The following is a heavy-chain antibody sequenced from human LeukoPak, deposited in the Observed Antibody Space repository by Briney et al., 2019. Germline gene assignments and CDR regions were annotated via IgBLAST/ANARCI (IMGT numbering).Heavy chain of an antibody. CDR3: AKHYDSSGYYYDY. D-gene: IGHD3-22*01. CDR2: ISGSGGST. J-gene: IGHJ4*02. V-gene: IGHV3-23*01. CDR1: GFTFSSYA. Sequence: GGSLRLSCAASGFTFSSYAMSWVRQAPGKGLEWVSAISGSGGSTYYADSVRGRFTISRDNSKNTLYLQMNSLRAEDTAVYYCAKHYDSSGYYYDYWGQGTLVTVSS.